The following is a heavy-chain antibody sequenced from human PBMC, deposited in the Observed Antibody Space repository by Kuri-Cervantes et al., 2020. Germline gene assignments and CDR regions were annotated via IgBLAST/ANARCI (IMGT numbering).Heavy chain of an antibody. D-gene: IGHD3-22*01. CDR1: GGSISSYY. V-gene: IGHV4-4*07. J-gene: IGHJ5*02. CDR3: AREGNYYDRSKGWLDP. CDR2: IYTSGST. Sequence: SEPLTPTCTVSGGSISSYYWSWIRQPAGKGLEWIGRIYTSGSTNYNPSLKRRVTMSVDTSKNQFSLKLSSVTAADTAVYYCAREGNYYDRSKGWLDPWGQGTLVTVSS.